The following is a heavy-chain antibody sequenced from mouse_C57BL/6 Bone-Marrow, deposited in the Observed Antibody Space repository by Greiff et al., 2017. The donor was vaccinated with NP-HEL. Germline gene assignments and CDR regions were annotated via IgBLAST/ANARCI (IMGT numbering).Heavy chain of an antibody. Sequence: EVKLVESGGGLVKPGGSLKLSCAASGFTFSSYAMSWVRQTPEKRLEWVANISDGGSYTYYPDNVKGRFTISRDNAKNNLYLQMSHLKSEDTAMYYCARDEYYGSRYFDYWGQGTTLTVSS. CDR1: GFTFSSYA. CDR2: ISDGGSYT. V-gene: IGHV5-4*01. CDR3: ARDEYYGSRYFDY. D-gene: IGHD1-1*01. J-gene: IGHJ2*01.